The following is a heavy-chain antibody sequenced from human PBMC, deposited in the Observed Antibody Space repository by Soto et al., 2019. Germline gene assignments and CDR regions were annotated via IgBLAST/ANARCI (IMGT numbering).Heavy chain of an antibody. CDR3: ASAIVATAGFDY. V-gene: IGHV3-30-3*01. D-gene: IGHD5-12*01. Sequence: QVQLVESGGGVVQPGRSLRLSCAASGFTFSSYAMHWVRQAPGKGLEWVAVISYDGSNKYYADSVKGQFTISRDNSKNTLYLQMNSLRAEDTAVYYCASAIVATAGFDYWGQGTLVTVSS. J-gene: IGHJ4*02. CDR1: GFTFSSYA. CDR2: ISYDGSNK.